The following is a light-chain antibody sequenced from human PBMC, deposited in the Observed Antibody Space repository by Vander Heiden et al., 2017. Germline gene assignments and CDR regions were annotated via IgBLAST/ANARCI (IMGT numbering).Light chain of an antibody. J-gene: IGKJ3*01. CDR2: GAS. V-gene: IGKV3-11*01. CDR1: QCVGNY. Sequence: EIVLTHSPATLSSSPGERATLSGRASQCVGNYLASYQQKPGQPPGLLIYGASNRATGVPARFSGSGTGTDFTLTISNLVPEDFAVYYCQHRSYWPLSTFGPGTKVDMK. CDR3: QHRSYWPLST.